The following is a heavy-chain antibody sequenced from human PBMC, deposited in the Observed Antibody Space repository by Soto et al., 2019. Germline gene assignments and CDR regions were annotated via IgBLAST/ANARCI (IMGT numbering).Heavy chain of an antibody. D-gene: IGHD6-25*01. CDR1: GFTFSSYA. CDR3: AKAQFQQRLRSDYSYHGMDV. J-gene: IGHJ6*02. V-gene: IGHV3-23*01. Sequence: EVQLLQSGGGLLQPGGSLRLSCAASGFTFSSYAMSWVRQAPGKGLEWVSGISGSGGTTYYADSVKGRFTISRDNSKNTLYLQMNSLGAEETAVFYCAKAQFQQRLRSDYSYHGMDVWGLGTTVTVAS. CDR2: ISGSGGTT.